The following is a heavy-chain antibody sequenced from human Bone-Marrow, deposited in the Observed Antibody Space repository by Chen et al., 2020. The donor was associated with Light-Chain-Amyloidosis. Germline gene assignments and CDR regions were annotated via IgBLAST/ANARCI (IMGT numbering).Heavy chain of an antibody. CDR1: GSTFPNYW. Sequence: EVQLEQSGPEVKKPGESLKISCKGSGSTFPNYWIGWVRQMHGKGMEWMGVIYPDDSDASYSPSFEGQVTISADKSITTAYLQWRSLKATDTAMSYFARRRDGYNFDYWGQGTLVTVSS. CDR2: IYPDDSDA. V-gene: IGHV5-51*01. D-gene: IGHD5-12*01. J-gene: IGHJ4*02. CDR3: ARRRDGYNFDY.